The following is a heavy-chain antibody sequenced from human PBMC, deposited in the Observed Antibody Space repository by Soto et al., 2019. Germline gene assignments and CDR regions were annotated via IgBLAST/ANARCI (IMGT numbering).Heavy chain of an antibody. Sequence: NPGGSLRLSCAASGFTFSDYYMSWIRQAPGKGLEYISYISSSSGSTNYAGSVKGRFTISRDNAKNSLYLQMSSLRAEDTAVYYCARDRGGYDRLYYYHGMDVWGQGTTVTVSS. V-gene: IGHV3-11*06. J-gene: IGHJ6*02. CDR1: GFTFSDYY. D-gene: IGHD5-12*01. CDR3: ARDRGGYDRLYYYHGMDV. CDR2: ISSSSGST.